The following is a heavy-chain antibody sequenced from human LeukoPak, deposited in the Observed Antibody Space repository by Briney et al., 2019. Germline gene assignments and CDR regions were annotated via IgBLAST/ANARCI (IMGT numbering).Heavy chain of an antibody. CDR3: VKEVPGTTTYH. J-gene: IGHJ4*02. D-gene: IGHD4-11*01. CDR2: VFRGDAT. Sequence: GGSLRLSCVASGFIVSSNYMSWVRQAPGKGLEWVSVVFRGDATYHADSVKGRFTISRDTSKNTVYLQMNSLTAEDTAVYYCVKEVPGTTTYHWGQGTLVTVSS. CDR1: GFIVSSNY. V-gene: IGHV3-66*01.